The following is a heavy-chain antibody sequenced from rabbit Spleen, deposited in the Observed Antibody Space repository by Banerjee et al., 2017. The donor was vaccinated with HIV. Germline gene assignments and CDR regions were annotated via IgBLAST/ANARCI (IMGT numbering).Heavy chain of an antibody. V-gene: IGHV1S45*01. J-gene: IGHJ4*01. D-gene: IGHD2-1*01. CDR3: ARGSATMTMVITGYYFNL. CDR1: GFSFSSSYY. CDR2: IYAGSSGST. Sequence: QEQLVESGGDLVKPGTSLTLTCTASGFSFSSSYYMCWVRQAPGKGLECIACIYAGSSGSTYYANWAKGRFTISKTSSTTVTLQMTSLTVADTATYFCARGSATMTMVITGYYFNLWGQGTLVTVS.